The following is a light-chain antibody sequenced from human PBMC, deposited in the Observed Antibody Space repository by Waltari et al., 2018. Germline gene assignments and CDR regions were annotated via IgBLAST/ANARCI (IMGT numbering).Light chain of an antibody. J-gene: IGLJ2*01. CDR1: SSDVGSYNL. CDR3: CSYAGSTTHVI. V-gene: IGLV2-23*02. Sequence: QSALTQPASVSGSPGQSITISCTGTSSDVGSYNLVSWYQQHPGKAPKLMIYEVTKRPSGVSTLFSGSNAGNTASLTISGLQAEDEADYCCCSYAGSTTHVIFGGGTKLTVL. CDR2: EVT.